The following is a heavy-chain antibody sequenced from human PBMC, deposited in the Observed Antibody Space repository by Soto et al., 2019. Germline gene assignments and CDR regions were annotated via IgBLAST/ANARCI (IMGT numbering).Heavy chain of an antibody. CDR1: GGTFSSYA. CDR2: IIPIFGTA. V-gene: IGHV1-69*13. Sequence: SVKVSCKASGGTFSSYAISWVRQAPGQGLEWMGGIIPIFGTANYAQKFQGRVTITADESTSTAYMELSSLRSEDAAVYYCASGVTANIYYYGMDVWGQGTTVTVSS. D-gene: IGHD5-18*01. CDR3: ASGVTANIYYYGMDV. J-gene: IGHJ6*02.